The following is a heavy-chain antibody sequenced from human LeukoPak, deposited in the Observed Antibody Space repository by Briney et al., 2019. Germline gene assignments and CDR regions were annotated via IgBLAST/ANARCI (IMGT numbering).Heavy chain of an antibody. V-gene: IGHV1-69*06. Sequence: SVKVSCKASGGTFSSYAISWVRQAPGQGLEWMGGIIPIFGTANYAQKFQGRVTITADKSTSTAYMELSSLRSEDTAVYYCARSICSSTSCFFDYWGQGTLVTVSS. CDR3: ARSICSSTSCFFDY. J-gene: IGHJ4*02. D-gene: IGHD2-2*01. CDR2: IIPIFGTA. CDR1: GGTFSSYA.